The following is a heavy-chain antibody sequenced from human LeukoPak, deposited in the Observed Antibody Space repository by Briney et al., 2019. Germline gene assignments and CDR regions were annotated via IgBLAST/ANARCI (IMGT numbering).Heavy chain of an antibody. CDR2: INHSGST. CDR1: GGSFSGYY. D-gene: IGHD3-10*01. CDR3: ARGLTTYYYGSGRSMPWFDP. V-gene: IGHV4-34*01. J-gene: IGHJ5*02. Sequence: SETLSLTCAVYGGSFSGYYWSWIRQPPGKGLEWIGEINHSGSTNYNPSLKSRVTISVDTSKNQFSLKLSSVTAADTAVYYCARGLTTYYYGSGRSMPWFDPWGQGTLVTVSS.